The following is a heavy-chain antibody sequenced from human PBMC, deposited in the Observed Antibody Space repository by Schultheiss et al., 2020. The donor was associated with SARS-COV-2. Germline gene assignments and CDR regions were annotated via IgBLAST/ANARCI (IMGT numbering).Heavy chain of an antibody. V-gene: IGHV5-51*01. Sequence: GGSLRLSCKGSGYSFTSYWIGWVRQKPGKGLEWMGIIYPGDSDTRYSPSFQGQVTISADKSISTAYLQWSSLKASDTAMYYCARRRYCSGGSCYSAPEDAFDIWGQGTMVTVSS. CDR3: ARRRYCSGGSCYSAPEDAFDI. D-gene: IGHD2-15*01. CDR1: GYSFTSYW. CDR2: IYPGDSDT. J-gene: IGHJ3*02.